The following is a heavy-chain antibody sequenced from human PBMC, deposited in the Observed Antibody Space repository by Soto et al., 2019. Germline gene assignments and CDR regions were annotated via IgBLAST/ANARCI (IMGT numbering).Heavy chain of an antibody. CDR1: GYTFTSYD. D-gene: IGHD6-6*01. CDR3: ACTGAAARPLGYGY. CDR2: MNPNSGNT. V-gene: IGHV1-8*01. J-gene: IGHJ4*02. Sequence: QVQLVQSGAEVKKPGASVKVSCKASGYTFTSYDINWVRHATGQGLEWMGWMNPNSGNTGYAQKFQGRVTMTRNTSISTAYMELSSLRSEDTAVYYCACTGAAARPLGYGYWGQGTLVTVSS.